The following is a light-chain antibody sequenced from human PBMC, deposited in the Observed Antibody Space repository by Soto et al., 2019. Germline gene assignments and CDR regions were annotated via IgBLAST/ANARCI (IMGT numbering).Light chain of an antibody. CDR2: GIS. V-gene: IGKV3-20*01. Sequence: EIVMTQSPATLSVSPGGRATLSCRASQSVSSNLAWYQQKAGQAPRLLIYGISTRATGIPDRFSGSGSGTDFTLTISTLEPEDFAVYYCEQYGSSPRTFGQGTKVDI. J-gene: IGKJ1*01. CDR3: EQYGSSPRT. CDR1: QSVSSN.